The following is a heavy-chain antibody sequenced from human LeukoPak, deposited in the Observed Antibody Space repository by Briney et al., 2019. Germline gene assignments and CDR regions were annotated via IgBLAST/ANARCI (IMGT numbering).Heavy chain of an antibody. CDR2: IHSDGSST. J-gene: IGHJ4*02. D-gene: IGHD3-10*01. Sequence: GGSLRLSCAASGFTFRSYWMHWVRQAPGKGLVWVSHIHSDGSSTSYADSVQGRFTTSSDNAKNTLYLQMNSLRAEDTAVYYCARHNYGYDYWGQGTLVTVSS. V-gene: IGHV3-74*01. CDR3: ARHNYGYDY. CDR1: GFTFRSYW.